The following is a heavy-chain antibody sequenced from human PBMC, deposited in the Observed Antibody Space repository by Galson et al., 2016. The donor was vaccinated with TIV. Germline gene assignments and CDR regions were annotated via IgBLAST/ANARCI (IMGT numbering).Heavy chain of an antibody. CDR2: IYNSGNT. V-gene: IGHV4-31*03. CDR1: GGSISGGGYY. D-gene: IGHD1-26*01. Sequence: LSLTCTVSGGSISGGGYYWSWIRQHPGKGLEWIGYIYNSGNTYYNPSLKSRATISVDTSKNQFSLTLSSVTAADTAVYYCARWADSGSYYDYFHHWGQGTLVTVFS. J-gene: IGHJ1*01. CDR3: ARWADSGSYYDYFHH.